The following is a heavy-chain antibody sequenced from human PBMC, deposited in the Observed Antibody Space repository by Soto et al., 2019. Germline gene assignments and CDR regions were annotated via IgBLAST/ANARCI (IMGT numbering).Heavy chain of an antibody. CDR1: GFTVSSNY. Sequence: EVQLVESGGGLIQPGGSLRLSCAASGFTVSSNYMSWVRQAPGKGLEWVSVIYSGGSTYYADSVKGRFTISRDNSKNTLYLQMNSLRAEDTAVYYCGSPARLLWFEEYYYYYGMDVWGQGTTVIDTS. CDR2: IYSGGST. J-gene: IGHJ6*02. D-gene: IGHD3-10*01. V-gene: IGHV3-53*01. CDR3: GSPARLLWFEEYYYYYGMDV.